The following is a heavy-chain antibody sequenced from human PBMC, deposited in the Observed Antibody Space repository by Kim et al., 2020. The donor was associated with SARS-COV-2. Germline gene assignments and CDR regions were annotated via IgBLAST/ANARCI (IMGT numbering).Heavy chain of an antibody. V-gene: IGHV3-21*01. CDR1: GFTFRSYT. CDR3: AREGGRLSSILDYFAF. D-gene: IGHD6-13*01. J-gene: IGHJ4*02. Sequence: GGSLRLSCAASGFTFRSYTMNWVRQAPGKGLEWVSSISSNSAYIYYADSVKGRFTISRHNAQNSLYLQMNSLRAEDTAVYYCAREGGRLSSILDYFAFWGRGTPVTVSS. CDR2: ISSNSAYI.